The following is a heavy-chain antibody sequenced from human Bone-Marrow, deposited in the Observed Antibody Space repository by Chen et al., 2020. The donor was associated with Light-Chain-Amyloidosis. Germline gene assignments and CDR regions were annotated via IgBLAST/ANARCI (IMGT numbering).Heavy chain of an antibody. CDR3: TRDINWDLFDY. J-gene: IGHJ4*02. D-gene: IGHD1-20*01. CDR1: GFIFSNYV. V-gene: IGHV3-74*01. CDR2: IPTDENVA. Sequence: EVQLVESGGGLVQPGGSLRLSCAASGFIFSNYVMHWVRQAPGEGLVWVSRIPTDENVATYADYVKGRFTISRDNAKNTLYMQMNSLRAEDTAVYYCTRDINWDLFDYWGQGTLVTVSS.